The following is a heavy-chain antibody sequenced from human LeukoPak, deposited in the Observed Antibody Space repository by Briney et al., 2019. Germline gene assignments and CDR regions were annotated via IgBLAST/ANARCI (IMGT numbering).Heavy chain of an antibody. J-gene: IGHJ4*02. Sequence: GSSVKVSCKASGGTFSSYAISWVRQAPVQGLEWMGRIIPIFGTANYAQKFQGRVTITTDESTSTAYMELSSLRSEDTAVYYCARARSKPNDFWSGYAAFDYWGQGTLVTVSS. CDR1: GGTFSSYA. CDR3: ARARSKPNDFWSGYAAFDY. V-gene: IGHV1-69*05. D-gene: IGHD3-3*01. CDR2: IIPIFGTA.